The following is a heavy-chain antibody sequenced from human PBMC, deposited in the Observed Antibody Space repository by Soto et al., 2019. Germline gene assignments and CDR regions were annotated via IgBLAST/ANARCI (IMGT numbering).Heavy chain of an antibody. CDR3: TTGKTENG. V-gene: IGHV3-15*07. Sequence: EVQLVESGGGLVQHGGSLRLSCAASGFSFSNAFSEAWVNWVRQAPGKGLEWVGRIKSRTDGGTIDYAAPVNGRFTISRDDSKNTVSLLMNSLKTEDTAVYYCTTGKTENGWGRGTLVTVSS. CDR2: IKSRTDGGTI. D-gene: IGHD2-8*01. CDR1: GFSFSNAFSEAW. J-gene: IGHJ2*01.